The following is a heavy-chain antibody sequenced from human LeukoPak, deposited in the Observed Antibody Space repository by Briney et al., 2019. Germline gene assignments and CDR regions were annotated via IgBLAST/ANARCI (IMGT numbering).Heavy chain of an antibody. V-gene: IGHV4-39*07. CDR2: MNHSGST. CDR1: GGSISSSSYY. Sequence: PSETLSLTCTVSGGSISSSSYYWSWIRQPPGKGLEWIGEMNHSGSTNYNPSLKSRVTISVDTSKNQFSLKLSSVTAADTAVFYCARGLGGSGKQGIMDYWGQGTLVTVSS. J-gene: IGHJ4*02. D-gene: IGHD3-10*01. CDR3: ARGLGGSGKQGIMDY.